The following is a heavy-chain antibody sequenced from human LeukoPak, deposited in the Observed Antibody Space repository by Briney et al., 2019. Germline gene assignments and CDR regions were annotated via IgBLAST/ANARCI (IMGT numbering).Heavy chain of an antibody. D-gene: IGHD6-13*01. CDR2: IYTSGST. Sequence: KPSETLSLTCTGSGGAISSYQWSWIRQPAGKGLEWIGRIYTSGSTNYNPSLKSRVTISVDKSKNQFSLKLSSVTAADTAVYYCARDHIRGYSSNWYKGFEAYYFDYWGQGTLVTVSS. CDR1: GGAISSYQ. V-gene: IGHV4-4*07. J-gene: IGHJ4*02. CDR3: ARDHIRGYSSNWYKGFEAYYFDY.